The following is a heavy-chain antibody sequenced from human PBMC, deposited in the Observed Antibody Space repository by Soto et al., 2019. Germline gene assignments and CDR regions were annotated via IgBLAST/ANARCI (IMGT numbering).Heavy chain of an antibody. Sequence: SETLSLTCTVSGGSISSSSYYWGWIRQPPGKGLEWIGSIYYSGSTYYNPSLKSRVTISVDTSKNQFSLKLSSVTAADTAVYYCARHLVEMATISAFDIWGQGTMVTVSS. V-gene: IGHV4-39*01. CDR3: ARHLVEMATISAFDI. D-gene: IGHD5-12*01. CDR1: GGSISSSSYY. J-gene: IGHJ3*02. CDR2: IYYSGST.